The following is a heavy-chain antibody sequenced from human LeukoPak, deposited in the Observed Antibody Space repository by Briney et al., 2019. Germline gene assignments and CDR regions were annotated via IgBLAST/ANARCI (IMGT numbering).Heavy chain of an antibody. CDR3: ASWRVVTASFDY. D-gene: IGHD2-21*02. V-gene: IGHV4-59*12. CDR2: IYYSGST. J-gene: IGHJ4*02. CDR1: GGSFSGYY. Sequence: PSETLSLTCAVYGGSFSGYYWSWIRQPPGKGLEWIGYIYYSGSTNYNPSLKSRVTISVDTSKNQFSLKLSSVTAADTAVYYCASWRVVTASFDYWGQGTLVTVSS.